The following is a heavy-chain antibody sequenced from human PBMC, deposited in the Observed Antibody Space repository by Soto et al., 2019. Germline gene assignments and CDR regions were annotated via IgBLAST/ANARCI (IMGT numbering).Heavy chain of an antibody. Sequence: LSLTCAVSGGSISSSNWWSWVRQPPGKGLEWIGEIYHSGSTNYNPSLKSRVTISVDKSKNQFSLKLSSVTAADTAVYYCARDQVAVAGTGYNWFDPWGQGTLVTVSS. CDR1: GGSISSSNW. CDR2: IYHSGST. V-gene: IGHV4-4*02. D-gene: IGHD6-19*01. J-gene: IGHJ5*02. CDR3: ARDQVAVAGTGYNWFDP.